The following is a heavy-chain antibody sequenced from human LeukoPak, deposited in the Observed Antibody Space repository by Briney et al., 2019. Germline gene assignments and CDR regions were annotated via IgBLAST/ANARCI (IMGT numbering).Heavy chain of an antibody. CDR1: GYTFTSYY. J-gene: IGHJ3*02. Sequence: ASVKVSCKASGYTFTSYYMHWVRRAPGQGLEWMGIINPSGGSTSYAQKFQGRVTMTRDMSTSTVYMELSSLRPEDTAVYYCARVGSSSDAFDIWGQGTMVTVSS. CDR3: ARVGSSSDAFDI. CDR2: INPSGGST. D-gene: IGHD2-15*01. V-gene: IGHV1-46*01.